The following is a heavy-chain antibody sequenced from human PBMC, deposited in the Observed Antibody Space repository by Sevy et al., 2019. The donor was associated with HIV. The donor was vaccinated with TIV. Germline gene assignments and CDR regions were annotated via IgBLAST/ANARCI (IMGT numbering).Heavy chain of an antibody. Sequence: GGSLRLSCAASGFTFSSYAMSWVRQAPGKGLEWVSAISGSGGSTYYADSVKGRFTISRDNSKNTRYLQMNSLRAEDTAVYYCAKGNGSGYYYVVDAFDIWGQGTMVTVSS. CDR2: ISGSGGST. CDR3: AKGNGSGYYYVVDAFDI. D-gene: IGHD3-22*01. J-gene: IGHJ3*02. CDR1: GFTFSSYA. V-gene: IGHV3-23*01.